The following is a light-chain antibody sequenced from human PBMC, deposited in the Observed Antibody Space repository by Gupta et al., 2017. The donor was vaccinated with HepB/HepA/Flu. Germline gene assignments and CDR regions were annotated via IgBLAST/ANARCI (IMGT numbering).Light chain of an antibody. CDR2: NNN. CDR3: AVWDDSLNGWV. V-gene: IGLV1-44*01. Sequence: QSMLTQPPSPSGTPGQRVTISCSGSSSNIGSNTVNWYQQVPGTAPKLLIYNNNQRPSVVPDRFSGSKSGTSASLAISGLQSEDEADYYCAVWDDSLNGWVFGGGTKLTVL. CDR1: SSNIGSNT. J-gene: IGLJ3*02.